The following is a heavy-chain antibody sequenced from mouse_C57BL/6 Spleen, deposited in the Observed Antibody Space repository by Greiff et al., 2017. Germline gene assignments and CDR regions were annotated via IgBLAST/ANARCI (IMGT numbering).Heavy chain of an antibody. CDR1: GFSLTSYG. V-gene: IGHV2-2*01. J-gene: IGHJ1*03. D-gene: IGHD1-1*01. CDR3: ASYYYGSSYGYFDV. Sequence: VKLMESGPGLVQPSQCLSITCTVSGFSLTSYGVHWVRQSPGKGLEWLGEIWSGGSTDYNAAFISRLSISKDNSKSQVFFKMNGLQADDTAIYYCASYYYGSSYGYFDVWGTGTTVTVSS. CDR2: IWSGGST.